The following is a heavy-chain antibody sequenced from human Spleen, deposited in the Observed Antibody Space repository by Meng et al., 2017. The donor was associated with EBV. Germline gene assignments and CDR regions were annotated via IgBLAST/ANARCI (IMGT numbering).Heavy chain of an antibody. V-gene: IGHV4-34*01. J-gene: IGHJ4*02. CDR2: INHSGIT. D-gene: IGHD4-17*01. Sequence: QVQLPQWRADLLKPSETLSLTCPVYGESFSGNYWTWIRQPPGKGLEWIGDINHSGITNYNPSLKSRVTISAGTSKNQFSLKMTSVTAADTALYYCAGGRGLPNYWGQGTLVTAPQ. CDR1: GESFSGNY. CDR3: AGGRGLPNY.